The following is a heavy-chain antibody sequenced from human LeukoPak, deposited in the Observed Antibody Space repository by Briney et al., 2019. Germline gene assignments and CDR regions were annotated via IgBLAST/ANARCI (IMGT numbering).Heavy chain of an antibody. CDR1: GYTFTGYF. J-gene: IGHJ4*02. CDR3: ARGGIQLWFLVDY. CDR2: INPNSGGT. V-gene: IGHV1-2*02. Sequence: ALVKVSCKASGYTFTGYFMHWVRQAPGQGLEWMGWINPNSGGTNYAQKFQGRVTMTRDTSISTAYMELSSLRSDDTAVYYCARGGIQLWFLVDYWGQGTLVTVSS. D-gene: IGHD5-18*01.